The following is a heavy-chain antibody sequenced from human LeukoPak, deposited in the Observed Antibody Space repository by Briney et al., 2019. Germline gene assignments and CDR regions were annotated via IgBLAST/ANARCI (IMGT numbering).Heavy chain of an antibody. Sequence: ASVKVSCKASGYTFTGYYMHWVRQAPGQGLEWMGWINPNSGGTNYAQKFQGWVTMTRDTSISTAYMELSRLRSDDTAVYYCARGSGGALAAGYYCYYGMDVWGQGTTVTVSS. V-gene: IGHV1-2*04. D-gene: IGHD3-16*01. CDR3: ARGSGGALAAGYYCYYGMDV. CDR1: GYTFTGYY. J-gene: IGHJ6*02. CDR2: INPNSGGT.